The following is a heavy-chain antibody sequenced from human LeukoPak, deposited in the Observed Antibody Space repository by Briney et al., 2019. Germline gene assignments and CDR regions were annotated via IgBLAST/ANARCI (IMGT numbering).Heavy chain of an antibody. CDR1: GYTFTSYD. D-gene: IGHD6-19*01. J-gene: IGHJ6*03. CDR3: ARGRKVAGTFFYYYYYYMDV. Sequence: ASVKVSCKASGYTFTSYDINWVRQATGQGLEWMGWMNPNSGNTGYAQKFQGRVTITRNTSISTAYMELSSLRSEDTAVYYCARGRKVAGTFFYYYYYYMDVWGKGTTVTVSS. V-gene: IGHV1-8*03. CDR2: MNPNSGNT.